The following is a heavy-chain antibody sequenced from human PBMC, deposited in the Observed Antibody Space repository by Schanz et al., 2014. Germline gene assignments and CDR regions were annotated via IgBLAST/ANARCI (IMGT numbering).Heavy chain of an antibody. CDR3: GKERRAGTEGSRGNFDY. J-gene: IGHJ4*02. CDR1: GFTFSANA. Sequence: EVLLVDSGGGLVQPGGSLRLSCGASGFTFSANAMSWVRQAPGKGPEWFSAISGSGRDTYYAASVKGRFTISRDNSKNKLSLQMKSLRAGDAAVYFCGKERRAGTEGSRGNFDYWGQGTLVTVSS. V-gene: IGHV3-23*04. CDR2: ISGSGRDT. D-gene: IGHD6-19*01.